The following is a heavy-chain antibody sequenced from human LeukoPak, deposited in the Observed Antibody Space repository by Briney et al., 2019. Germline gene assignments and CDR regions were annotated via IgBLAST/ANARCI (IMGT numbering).Heavy chain of an antibody. V-gene: IGHV4-59*02. CDR3: ARGTEDTAMVAY. Sequence: SETLSLTCTVSGGSVSSYSWSWIRQPPGKGLEWIGYFYYSGSTNYNPSLKSRVTISVDTSKNQFSLKLSSVTAADTAVYYCARGTEDTAMVAYWGQGTLVTVSS. CDR1: GGSVSSYS. D-gene: IGHD5-18*01. CDR2: FYYSGST. J-gene: IGHJ4*02.